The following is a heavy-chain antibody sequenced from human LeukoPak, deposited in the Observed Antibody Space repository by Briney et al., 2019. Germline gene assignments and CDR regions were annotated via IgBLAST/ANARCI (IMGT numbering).Heavy chain of an antibody. CDR2: INPNSGGT. CDR3: ARGEGGYYFDY. D-gene: IGHD2-21*01. V-gene: IGHV1-2*04. CDR1: GGTFSSYA. J-gene: IGHJ4*02. Sequence: ASVKVSCKASGGTFSSYAISWVRQAPGQGLEWMGWINPNSGGTNYAQKFQGWVTMTRDTSISTAYMELSRLRSDDTAVYYCARGEGGYYFDYWGQGTLVTVSS.